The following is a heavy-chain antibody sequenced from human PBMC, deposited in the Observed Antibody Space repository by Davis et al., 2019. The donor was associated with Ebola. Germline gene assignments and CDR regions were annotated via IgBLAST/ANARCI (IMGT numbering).Heavy chain of an antibody. CDR2: ISYDGSNK. CDR3: AKMGGSYPREDY. Sequence: PGGSLRLSCAASGFTFSSYGMHWVRQAPGKGPEWVAVISYDGSNKYYADSVKGRFTISRDNSKNTLYLQMNSLRAEDTAVYYCAKMGGSYPREDYWGQGTLVTVSS. V-gene: IGHV3-30*18. D-gene: IGHD1-26*01. CDR1: GFTFSSYG. J-gene: IGHJ4*02.